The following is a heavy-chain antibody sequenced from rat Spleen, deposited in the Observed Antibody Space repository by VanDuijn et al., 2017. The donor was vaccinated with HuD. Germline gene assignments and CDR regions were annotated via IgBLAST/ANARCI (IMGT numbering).Heavy chain of an antibody. CDR1: GFTFNNYW. CDR3: TRGGSGYVGVMDA. CDR2: ITNTGGST. J-gene: IGHJ4*01. Sequence: EVQLVESGGGLVQPGRSLKLSCVASGFTFNNYWMTWIRQAPGKGLEGVASITNTGGSTYYPDSVKGRFTIARDNAKSTLYLQMNSLRSEDTATYYCTRGGSGYVGVMDAWGQGASVTVSS. V-gene: IGHV5-31*01. D-gene: IGHD4-3*01.